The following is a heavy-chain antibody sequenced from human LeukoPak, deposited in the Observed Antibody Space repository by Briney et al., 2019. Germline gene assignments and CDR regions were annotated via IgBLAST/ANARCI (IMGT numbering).Heavy chain of an antibody. CDR2: IGSGGSVI. CDR1: GFTFSTYE. D-gene: IGHD6-13*01. Sequence: GGSLRLSCEGSGFTFSTYEMIWVRQAPGKGLEWISYIGSGGSVIYYADSVRGRFTISRDNAKNSLYLQMHSLGAEDTAIYYCARDRFRSSSWVHDGLDIWGQGTMVTVSS. V-gene: IGHV3-48*03. J-gene: IGHJ3*02. CDR3: ARDRFRSSSWVHDGLDI.